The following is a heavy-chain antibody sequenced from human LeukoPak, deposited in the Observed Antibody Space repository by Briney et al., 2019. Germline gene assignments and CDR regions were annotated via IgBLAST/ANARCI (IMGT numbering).Heavy chain of an antibody. V-gene: IGHV3-7*01. CDR1: GFSLSSYW. Sequence: GGSLRLSCAASGFSLSSYWMSWVRQAPGKGLEWVANIKHDGSDKYYVDSVKGRFTISRDNAKNSVYLQMNSLRAEDTAVYYCARDDSEFDYWGQGTPVTVSS. CDR2: IKHDGSDK. CDR3: ARDDSEFDY. D-gene: IGHD2-21*02. J-gene: IGHJ4*02.